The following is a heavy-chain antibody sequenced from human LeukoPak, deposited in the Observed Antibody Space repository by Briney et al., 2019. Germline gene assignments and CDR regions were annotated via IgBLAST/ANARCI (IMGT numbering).Heavy chain of an antibody. D-gene: IGHD2-15*01. V-gene: IGHV1-8*01. CDR1: GYTFTSYD. J-gene: IGHJ4*02. Sequence: GASVKVSCKASGYTFTSYDINWLRQATGQGLEWMGWMNPNSGNTGYAQKFQGRVTMTRNTSISAAYMELSSLRSEDTAVYYCASGRRYCSGGSCYHYYFDYWGQGTLVTVSS. CDR2: MNPNSGNT. CDR3: ASGRRYCSGGSCYHYYFDY.